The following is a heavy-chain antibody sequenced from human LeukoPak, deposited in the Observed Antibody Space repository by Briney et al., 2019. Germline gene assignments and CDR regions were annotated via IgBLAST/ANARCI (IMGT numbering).Heavy chain of an antibody. CDR2: INHSGST. CDR1: GGSFSGYY. D-gene: IGHD5-24*01. V-gene: IGHV4-34*01. J-gene: IGHJ3*02. Sequence: PSETLSLTCAVYGGSFSGYYWRWIRQPPGKGLEWIGEINHSGSTNYNPSLKSRVTISVDTSKTPLSLKLSSVTAADTAVYYCARRHSRGWLQLRGAFDIWGQGTMVTVSS. CDR3: ARRHSRGWLQLRGAFDI.